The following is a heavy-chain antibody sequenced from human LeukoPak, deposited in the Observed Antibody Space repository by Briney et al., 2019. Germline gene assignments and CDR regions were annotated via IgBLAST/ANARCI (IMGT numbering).Heavy chain of an antibody. CDR3: ATTLAGRYDFWSGYYPAHFDY. J-gene: IGHJ4*02. D-gene: IGHD3-3*01. CDR1: GDSISSGDYS. CDR2: IHYSGTT. V-gene: IGHV4-30-2*03. Sequence: PSETLSLTCTVSGDSISSGDYSWNWIRQPPGKGLEWIGKIHYSGTTGHNPSLKSRVTFSVDKSRNQVSLNLRSVTAADTAVYYCATTLAGRYDFWSGYYPAHFDYWGQGTLVTVSS.